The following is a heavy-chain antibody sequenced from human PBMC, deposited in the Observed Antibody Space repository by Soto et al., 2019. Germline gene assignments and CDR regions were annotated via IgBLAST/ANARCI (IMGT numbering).Heavy chain of an antibody. CDR3: ARQSYCPTYLWDTGSAAFDI. Sequence: QLQLQESGPGLVKPSETLSLTCTVSGGSISSSSYYWGWIRQPPGKGLEWIGSIYYSGSTYYNPSLKSRVTQSGDTSNTQFPLKLSSVTAADTAVYYCARQSYCPTYLWDTGSAAFDIWGQGTMVTVSS. V-gene: IGHV4-39*01. CDR2: IYYSGST. D-gene: IGHD3-10*01. CDR1: GGSISSSSYY. J-gene: IGHJ3*02.